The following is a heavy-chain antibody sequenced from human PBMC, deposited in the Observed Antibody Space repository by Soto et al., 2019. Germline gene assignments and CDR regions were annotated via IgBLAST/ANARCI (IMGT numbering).Heavy chain of an antibody. V-gene: IGHV4-59*12. CDR1: RVSISDYF. CDR3: ARVPDR. CDR2: IYHSGST. D-gene: IGHD2-2*01. J-gene: IGHJ5*02. Sequence: SETLSLTCTVSRVSISDYFWSWIRQAPGKGLEWIGYIYHSGSTYYNPSLKSRVTISVDSSKNQFSLKLSSVTAADTAVYYCARVPDRWGQGTLVTVSS.